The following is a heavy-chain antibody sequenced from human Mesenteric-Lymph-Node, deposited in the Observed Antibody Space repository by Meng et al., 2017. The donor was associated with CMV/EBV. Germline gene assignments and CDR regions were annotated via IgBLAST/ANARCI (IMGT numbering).Heavy chain of an antibody. CDR1: GFTFSSYA. D-gene: IGHD3-10*01. CDR3: ARDRDGNWYFDL. CDR2: ISSGGAHT. Sequence: GESLKISCVASGFTFSSYAMTWVRQAPGKGLEWVSEISSGGAHTYYADSVKGRFTISRDKSNNTLYLQMNSLRAEDTAVYYCARDRDGNWYFDLWGRGTLVTVCS. J-gene: IGHJ2*01. V-gene: IGHV3-23*01.